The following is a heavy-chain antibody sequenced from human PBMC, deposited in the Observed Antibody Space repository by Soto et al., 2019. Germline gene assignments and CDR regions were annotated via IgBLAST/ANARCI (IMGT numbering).Heavy chain of an antibody. CDR1: GCSLSSSAYS. Sequence: PSESLALTCAFSGCSLSSSAYSWSWIRQPPGKGLEWIGFIYQSGSTYYNPSLKSRVTMSLDRPKNQFSLKLSSVTAADTAVYYCARELLFYDSDGFSWDDAFDIWGQGTMVTVSS. CDR2: IYQSGST. J-gene: IGHJ3*02. V-gene: IGHV4-30-2*01. CDR3: ARELLFYDSDGFSWDDAFDI. D-gene: IGHD3-22*01.